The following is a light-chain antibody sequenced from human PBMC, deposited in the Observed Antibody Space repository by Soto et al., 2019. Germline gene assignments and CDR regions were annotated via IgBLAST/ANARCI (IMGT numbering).Light chain of an antibody. CDR1: QSVSSSY. V-gene: IGKV3-20*01. J-gene: IGKJ1*01. Sequence: EMVLTQSPGTLSLSPGERATLSCRASQSVSSSYLAWYQQKPGQAPMLLIYGASSRATGIPDRFSGSGSGTDFTLTISRLEPEDFAVYYCQQYGSSLRTFGQGTKVEIK. CDR2: GAS. CDR3: QQYGSSLRT.